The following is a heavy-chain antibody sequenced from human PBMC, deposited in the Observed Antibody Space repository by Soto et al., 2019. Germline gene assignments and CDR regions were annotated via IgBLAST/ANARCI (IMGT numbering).Heavy chain of an antibody. CDR3: ARGQVAALWGAFDI. J-gene: IGHJ3*02. CDR1: GGSISSYY. Sequence: QVQLQESGPGLVKPSETLSLTCTVSGGSISSYYWSWIRQPPGKGLEWIGYIYYSGSTNYNPSLKSRVTIAVDTSKNQFSRKLSSVPAADTAVYYCARGQVAALWGAFDIWGQGTMVTVSS. D-gene: IGHD6-19*01. V-gene: IGHV4-59*01. CDR2: IYYSGST.